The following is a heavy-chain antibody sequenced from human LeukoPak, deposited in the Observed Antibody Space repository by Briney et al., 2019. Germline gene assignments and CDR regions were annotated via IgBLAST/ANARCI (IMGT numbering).Heavy chain of an antibody. CDR3: ARESGGDLGEAFDI. CDR1: GFMFSTYA. Sequence: PGGSLRLSCAASGFMFSTYAMTWVRQAPGKGLEWVSIINGAGINTYHADSVKGRFTISRDNSKNTLYLQLNSLRAEDTAVYYCARESGGDLGEAFDIWGQGTMVTVSS. CDR2: INGAGINT. J-gene: IGHJ3*02. V-gene: IGHV3-23*01. D-gene: IGHD1-26*01.